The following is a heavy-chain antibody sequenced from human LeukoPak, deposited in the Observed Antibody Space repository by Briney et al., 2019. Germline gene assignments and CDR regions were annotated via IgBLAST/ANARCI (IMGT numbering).Heavy chain of an antibody. V-gene: IGHV3-23*01. Sequence: GGSLRLSCAASGFTFSSYAMSWVRQAPGKGLEWVSAISGSGGSTYYADSVKGRFTISRDNSKNTLYLQMNSLRAEDTAVYYCAKTPSWELTGYSPFDYWGQGTLVTVSS. J-gene: IGHJ4*02. CDR3: AKTPSWELTGYSPFDY. CDR1: GFTFSSYA. D-gene: IGHD3-9*01. CDR2: ISGSGGST.